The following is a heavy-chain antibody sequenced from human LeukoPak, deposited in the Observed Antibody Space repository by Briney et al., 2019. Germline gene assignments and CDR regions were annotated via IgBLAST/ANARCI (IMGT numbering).Heavy chain of an antibody. CDR3: ARRAAAGSCFDY. CDR1: GFTFSDNY. J-gene: IGHJ4*02. CDR2: ISSGSSTI. Sequence: GGSLRLSCAVSGFTFSDNYMSWIRQAPGKGLEWVSYISSGSSTISHADSVKGRFTITRDNAENSLYLQMNSLRAEDTAMYYCARRAAAGSCFDYWGQGTLVTVSS. V-gene: IGHV3-11*01. D-gene: IGHD6-13*01.